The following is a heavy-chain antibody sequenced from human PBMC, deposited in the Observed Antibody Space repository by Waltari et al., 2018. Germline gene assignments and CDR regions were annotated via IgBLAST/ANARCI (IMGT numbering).Heavy chain of an antibody. Sequence: EVQLVESGGGLVQPGGSLRLSCAASGFTFSSYEMNWVRQAPGKGLEWVSYISSSGSTIYYADSVKGRFTISRDNAKNSLYLQMNSLRAEDTAVYYCARVSPEEMATIIYFDYWGQGTLVTVSS. D-gene: IGHD5-12*01. V-gene: IGHV3-48*03. J-gene: IGHJ4*02. CDR3: ARVSPEEMATIIYFDY. CDR2: ISSSGSTI. CDR1: GFTFSSYE.